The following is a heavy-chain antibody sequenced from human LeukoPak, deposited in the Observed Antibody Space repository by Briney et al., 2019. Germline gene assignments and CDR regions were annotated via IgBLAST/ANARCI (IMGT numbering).Heavy chain of an antibody. Sequence: SETLSLTCTVSGGSISSSSYYWGWLRQPPGKGLEWIGSIYYSGSTYYNPSLKSRVTTSVDTSKNQFSLKLSSVTAADTAVYYCARDRGNLDAFDIWGQGTMVTVSS. V-gene: IGHV4-39*07. D-gene: IGHD4-23*01. CDR2: IYYSGST. CDR1: GGSISSSSYY. J-gene: IGHJ3*02. CDR3: ARDRGNLDAFDI.